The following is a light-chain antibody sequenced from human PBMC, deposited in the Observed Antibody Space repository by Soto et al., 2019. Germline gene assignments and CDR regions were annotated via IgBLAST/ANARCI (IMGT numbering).Light chain of an antibody. CDR2: DAS. CDR3: QQFRGT. J-gene: IGKJ1*01. CDR1: QGISNW. V-gene: IGKV1-5*01. Sequence: DIPMTQSPSTLSASVGDRVTITCRASQGISNWLAWYQQKPGKAPKLLIYDASTLESGVPSRFSGSGSGKEFTLTISSLLPDDFATYYCQQFRGTFGQGTKVDIK.